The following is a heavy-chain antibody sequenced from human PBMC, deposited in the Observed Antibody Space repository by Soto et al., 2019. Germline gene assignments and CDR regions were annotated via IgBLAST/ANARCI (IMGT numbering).Heavy chain of an antibody. J-gene: IGHJ6*02. CDR3: ARDSSGRGRITGRKNYYYGRDV. CDR2: ISEYNGNT. CDR1: GYTFTSYG. V-gene: IGHV1-18*01. Sequence: QVQLVQSGAEVKKPGASVKVSCKASGYTFTSYGISWVRQSPGQGLEWMGWISEYNGNTNYAQKLQGRVTMTTDTSTSTAYMELRSLRSDDTAVYYCARDSSGRGRITGRKNYYYGRDVWGQGTTVTVSS. D-gene: IGHD1-20*01.